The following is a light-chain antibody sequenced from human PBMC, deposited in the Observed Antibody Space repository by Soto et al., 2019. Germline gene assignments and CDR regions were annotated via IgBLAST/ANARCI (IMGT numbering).Light chain of an antibody. CDR1: QTISRNF. CDR3: QQYGSSGT. Sequence: SALTQSPGTLSCXPXXXXGXXXRASQTISRNFLAWYQQKPGQAPRLLIYGASNRATGIPDRFSGSGSGTDFTLTISRLEPEDFAVYYCQQYGSSGTFGQGTKVDIK. V-gene: IGKV3-20*01. CDR2: GAS. J-gene: IGKJ1*01.